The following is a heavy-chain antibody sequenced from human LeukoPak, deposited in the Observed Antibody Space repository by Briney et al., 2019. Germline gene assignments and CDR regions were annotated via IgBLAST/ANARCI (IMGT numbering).Heavy chain of an antibody. CDR3: ARQEDRGSDAFDI. CDR1: GYSFTNYW. Sequence: GESLKISCKDSGYSFTNYWIGWVRQMPGKGLEWMGIIYAGGSDTRYSPSSQGQVTISADKSISTANLRWSSLKASDTAIYYCARQEDRGSDAFDIWGQGTMVSVSS. V-gene: IGHV5-51*01. J-gene: IGHJ3*02. D-gene: IGHD3-10*01. CDR2: IYAGGSDT.